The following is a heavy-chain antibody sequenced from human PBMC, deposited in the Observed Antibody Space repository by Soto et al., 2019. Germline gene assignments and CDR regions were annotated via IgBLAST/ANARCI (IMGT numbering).Heavy chain of an antibody. CDR1: GYTFTQYY. D-gene: IGHD3-16*01. V-gene: IGHV1-46*01. Sequence: QVQLVQSGAEVKNPGASVKVSCKTSGYTFTQYYIHWVRQAPGQGLEWMGLSNPSGGRTSSAQKFQGRVTMIRDTSTTTVYMELISLRFEDTAVYYCARAGDQPFDYWGQGTLVTVSS. CDR3: ARAGDQPFDY. J-gene: IGHJ4*02. CDR2: SNPSGGRT.